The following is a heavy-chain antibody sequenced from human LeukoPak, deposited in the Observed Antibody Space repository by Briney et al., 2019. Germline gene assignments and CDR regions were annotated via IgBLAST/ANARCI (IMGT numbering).Heavy chain of an antibody. V-gene: IGHV4-34*01. CDR2: INHSGST. D-gene: IGHD3-22*01. Sequence: PSETLSLTCAVYGGSFSGYYWSWIRQPPGKGLEWIGEINHSGSTNYNPSLKSRVTISVDTSKNQFSLKLSSVTAADTAVYYCLLGYHQRAFDIWGQGTMVTVSS. CDR1: GGSFSGYY. CDR3: LLGYHQRAFDI. J-gene: IGHJ3*02.